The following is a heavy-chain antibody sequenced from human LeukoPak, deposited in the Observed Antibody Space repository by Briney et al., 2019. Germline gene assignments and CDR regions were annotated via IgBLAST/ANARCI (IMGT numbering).Heavy chain of an antibody. J-gene: IGHJ5*02. D-gene: IGHD5-18*01. Sequence: GGSLRLSCAASGFTFSSYAMHWVRQAPGKGLEWVAVITYDGSNKYYADSVKGRFTISRDNSKNTLYLQMNSLRAEDTAVYYCARDNVDTAMVTDSNWFDPWGQGTLDTVSS. CDR3: ARDNVDTAMVTDSNWFDP. CDR2: ITYDGSNK. CDR1: GFTFSSYA. V-gene: IGHV3-30-3*01.